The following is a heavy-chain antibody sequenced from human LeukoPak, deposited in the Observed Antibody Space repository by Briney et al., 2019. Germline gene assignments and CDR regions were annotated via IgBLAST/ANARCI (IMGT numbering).Heavy chain of an antibody. CDR2: ISSSSSYI. D-gene: IGHD4-17*01. Sequence: GGSLRLSCVVSGFTFNKAWMSWVRQAPGKGLEWVSSISSSSSYIYYGDPVKGRFTISRDNAKNSLYLQMNSLRAEDTAVYYCARDGAVTNGRYFDYWGQGTLVTVSS. V-gene: IGHV3-21*01. CDR1: GFTFNKAW. J-gene: IGHJ4*02. CDR3: ARDGAVTNGRYFDY.